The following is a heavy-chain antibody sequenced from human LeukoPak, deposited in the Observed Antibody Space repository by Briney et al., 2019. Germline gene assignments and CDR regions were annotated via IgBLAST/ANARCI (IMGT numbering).Heavy chain of an antibody. J-gene: IGHJ4*02. D-gene: IGHD3-22*01. V-gene: IGHV3-66*01. Sequence: ETLSLTCAVYGGSFSGYYWSWIRQPPGKGLEWVSVIYSGGSTYYADSVKGRFTISRDNSKNTLYLQMNSLRAEDTAVYYCARVSREYYYDSSGYYSYWGQGTLVTVSS. CDR1: GGSFSGYY. CDR2: IYSGGST. CDR3: ARVSREYYYDSSGYYSY.